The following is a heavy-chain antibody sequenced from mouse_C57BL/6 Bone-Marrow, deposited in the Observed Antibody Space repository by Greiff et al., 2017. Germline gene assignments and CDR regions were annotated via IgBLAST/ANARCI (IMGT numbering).Heavy chain of an antibody. CDR1: GFTFSDYY. CDR2: IYYDGSST. J-gene: IGHJ1*03. Sequence: EVMLVESEGGLVQPGSSMKLSCTASGFTFSDYYMAWVRQVPEKGLEWVANIYYDGSSTYYLDSLKSRFIISRDNAKSILYMQMSSLKSEDTATYYCARDPGGGSGYWYFDVWGKGTTLTVSS. V-gene: IGHV5-16*01. D-gene: IGHD1-1*01. CDR3: ARDPGGGSGYWYFDV.